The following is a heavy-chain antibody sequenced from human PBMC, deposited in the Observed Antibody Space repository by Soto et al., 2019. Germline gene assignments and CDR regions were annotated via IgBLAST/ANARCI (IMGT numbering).Heavy chain of an antibody. Sequence: EVQLVESGGGLVQPGGSLRLSCAASGFTFSSYSMNWVRQAPGKGLEWVSYISSSSSTIYYADSVKGRFTISRDNAKXXLXLXXNSLRDEDTAVYYCAREPDSSSSTGLTDSYYGMDVWGQGTTVTVSS. CDR1: GFTFSSYS. CDR2: ISSSSSTI. D-gene: IGHD6-13*01. CDR3: AREPDSSSSTGLTDSYYGMDV. V-gene: IGHV3-48*02. J-gene: IGHJ6*02.